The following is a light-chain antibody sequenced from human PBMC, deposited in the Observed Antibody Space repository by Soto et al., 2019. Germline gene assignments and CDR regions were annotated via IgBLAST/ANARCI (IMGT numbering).Light chain of an antibody. CDR1: SSNIGSNY. Sequence: QSVLTQPPSASGTPGQRVTISCSGSSSNIGSNYVYWYQQLPGTAPKLLIYRNNQRPSGVPDRFSGSKSGTSASLAISGLRSEDEADYYCAAWDDSLSGPSYVFGTCTQLTVL. J-gene: IGLJ1*01. CDR2: RNN. CDR3: AAWDDSLSGPSYV. V-gene: IGLV1-47*01.